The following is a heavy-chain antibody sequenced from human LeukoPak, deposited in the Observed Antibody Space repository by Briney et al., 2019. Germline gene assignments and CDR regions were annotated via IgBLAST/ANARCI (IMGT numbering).Heavy chain of an antibody. CDR3: ASQGGLRNDF. CDR2: ICLDGRI. D-gene: IGHD2-15*01. Sequence: PSETLSLTCGVSGGSITSRDCWSWVCQPPGKGLEWIGEICLDGRIHYTPSLKSRISISIDRSKDQFSLNLISVAAADTAIYFCASQGGLRNDFWGQGTLVTVSS. V-gene: IGHV4-4*02. J-gene: IGHJ4*02. CDR1: GGSITSRDC.